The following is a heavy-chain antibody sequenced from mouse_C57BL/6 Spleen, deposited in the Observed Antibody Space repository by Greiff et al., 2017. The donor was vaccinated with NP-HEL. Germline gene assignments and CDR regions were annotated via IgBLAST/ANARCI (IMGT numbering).Heavy chain of an antibody. V-gene: IGHV1-26*01. CDR3: ALANWYFDY. CDR2: INPNNGGT. Sequence: EVQLQQSGPELVKPGASVKISCKASGYTFTDYYMNWVKQSHGKSLEWIGDINPNNGGTSYNQKFKGKATLTVDKSSSTAYMELRSLTSEDSAVYYCALANWYFDYWGQGTTLTVSS. CDR1: GYTFTDYY. J-gene: IGHJ2*01. D-gene: IGHD4-1*01.